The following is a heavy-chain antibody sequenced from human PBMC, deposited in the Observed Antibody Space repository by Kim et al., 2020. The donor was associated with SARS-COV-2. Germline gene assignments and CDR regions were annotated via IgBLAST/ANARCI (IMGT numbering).Heavy chain of an antibody. D-gene: IGHD3-10*01. CDR3: ARDRVLLWFGHYGMDV. J-gene: IGHJ6*02. V-gene: IGHV3-33*05. CDR1: GFTFSSYG. Sequence: GGSLRLSCAASGFTFSSYGMHWVRQAPGKGLEWVAVISYDGSNKYYADSVKGRFTISRDNSKNTLYLQMNSLRAEDTAVYYCARDRVLLWFGHYGMDVWGQGTTVTVSS. CDR2: ISYDGSNK.